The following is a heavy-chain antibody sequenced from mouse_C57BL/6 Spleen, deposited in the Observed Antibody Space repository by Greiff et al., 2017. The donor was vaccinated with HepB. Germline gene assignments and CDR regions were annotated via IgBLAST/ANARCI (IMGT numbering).Heavy chain of an antibody. V-gene: IGHV5-17*01. CDR3: AGGNLGYAMDY. CDR1: GFTFSDYG. CDR2: ISSGSSTI. J-gene: IGHJ4*01. D-gene: IGHD2-1*01. Sequence: EVHLVESGGGLVKPGGSLKLSCAASGFTFSDYGMHWVRQAPEKGLEWVAYISSGSSTIYYADTVKGRFTISRDNAKNTLFLQMTSLRSEDTAMYYCAGGNLGYAMDYWGQGTSVTVSS.